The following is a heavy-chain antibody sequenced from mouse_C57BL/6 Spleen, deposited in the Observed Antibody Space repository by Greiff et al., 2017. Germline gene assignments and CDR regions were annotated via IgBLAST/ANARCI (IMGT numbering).Heavy chain of an antibody. CDR1: GYTFTSYW. D-gene: IGHD1-1*01. J-gene: IGHJ2*01. V-gene: IGHV1-59*01. CDR3: ARGRTTVVATGDY. CDR2: IDPSDSYT. Sequence: QVQLQQPGAELVRPGTSVKLSCKASGYTFTSYWMHWVKQRPGQGLEWIGVIDPSDSYTNYNQKFKGKATVTVDTSSSTAYMQLSSLTSEDSAVYYGARGRTTVVATGDYWGQGTTLTVSS.